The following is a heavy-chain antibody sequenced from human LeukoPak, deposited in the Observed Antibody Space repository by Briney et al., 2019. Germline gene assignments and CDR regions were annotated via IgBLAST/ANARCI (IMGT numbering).Heavy chain of an antibody. Sequence: SETLSLTCAVYGGSFSGYYWSWIRQPPGKGLEWIGEINHSGSTNYNPSLKSRVTISVDTSKNQFSLKLSSVTAADTAVNYCARVGRWLQLNFDYWGQGTLVTVSS. V-gene: IGHV4-34*01. J-gene: IGHJ4*02. CDR1: GGSFSGYY. CDR3: ARVGRWLQLNFDY. CDR2: INHSGST. D-gene: IGHD5-24*01.